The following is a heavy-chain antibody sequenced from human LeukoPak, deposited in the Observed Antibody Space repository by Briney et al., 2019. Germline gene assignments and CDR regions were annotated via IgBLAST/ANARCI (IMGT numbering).Heavy chain of an antibody. J-gene: IGHJ4*02. D-gene: IGHD1-26*01. CDR2: ISYDGSNK. V-gene: IGHV3-30-3*01. CDR3: ARGEYSGSSPDY. Sequence: GGSLRLSCAASGFTFSSYAMHWVRQAPGKGLEWVAVISYDGSNKYYADSVKGRFTISRDNSKNTLYLQMNSLRAEDTAVYYCARGEYSGSSPDYWGQGTLVTVSS. CDR1: GFTFSSYA.